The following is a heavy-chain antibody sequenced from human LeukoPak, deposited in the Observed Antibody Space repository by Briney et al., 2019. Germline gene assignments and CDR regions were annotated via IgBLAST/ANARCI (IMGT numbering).Heavy chain of an antibody. CDR1: GITLSNYA. CDR3: AKRGVVIRVILVGFHKEAYYFDS. D-gene: IGHD3-22*01. Sequence: GGSLRLSCAVSGITLSNYAMSWVRHAPGKGLEWVADISGSGGGTHYADSVRGRFTISRDNPKNTLYLHMNNLRAGDTAVYFCAKRGVVIRVILVGFHKEAYYFDSWGREPWSPSPQ. V-gene: IGHV3-23*01. J-gene: IGHJ4*02. CDR2: ISGSGGGT.